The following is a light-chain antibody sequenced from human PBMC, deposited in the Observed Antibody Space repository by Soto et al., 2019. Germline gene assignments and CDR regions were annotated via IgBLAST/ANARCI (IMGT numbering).Light chain of an antibody. J-gene: IGKJ1*01. Sequence: EVVMTQSPATLSVSPGERATLSCRASQSISSDLAWYQQKPGQAPRRLIYGASTRAADIPARFSGSGSGTEFTLTISSLQSEDVAVYYCQQYNNWPPWTFGQGTKVEFK. CDR3: QQYNNWPPWT. CDR2: GAS. CDR1: QSISSD. V-gene: IGKV3-15*01.